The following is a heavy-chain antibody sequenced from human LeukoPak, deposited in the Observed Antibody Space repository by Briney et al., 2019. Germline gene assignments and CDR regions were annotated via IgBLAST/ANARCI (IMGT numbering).Heavy chain of an antibody. V-gene: IGHV3-48*04. CDR2: ISSSSSTI. D-gene: IGHD3-10*01. Sequence: GGSLRLSCAASGFTFSSYSMNWVRQAPGKGLEWVSYISSSSSTIYYADSVKGRFTISRDNAKNSLYLQMNSLRAEDTAVYYCARDRRVRGVSHSLPFDYWGQGTLVTVSS. CDR3: ARDRRVRGVSHSLPFDY. CDR1: GFTFSSYS. J-gene: IGHJ4*02.